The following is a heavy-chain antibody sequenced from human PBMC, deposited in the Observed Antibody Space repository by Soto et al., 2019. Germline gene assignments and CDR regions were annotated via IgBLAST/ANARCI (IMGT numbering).Heavy chain of an antibody. D-gene: IGHD3-16*01. CDR2: IWYDGSNK. CDR3: ARGVGMITFGGVPGPYYFDY. Sequence: GGSLRLSCAASGFTFSSYGMHWVRQAPGKGLEWVAVIWYDGSNKYYADSVKGRFTISRDNSKNTLYLQMNSLRAEDTAVYYCARGVGMITFGGVPGPYYFDYWGQGTLVTVSS. V-gene: IGHV3-33*01. CDR1: GFTFSSYG. J-gene: IGHJ4*02.